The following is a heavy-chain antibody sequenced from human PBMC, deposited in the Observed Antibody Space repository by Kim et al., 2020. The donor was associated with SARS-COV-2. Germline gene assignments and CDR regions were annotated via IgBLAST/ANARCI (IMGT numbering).Heavy chain of an antibody. V-gene: IGHV1-69*13. CDR1: GGTFSSYA. Sequence: SVKVSCKASGGTFSSYAISWLRQAPGQGLDWMGGIIPIFGTANYAQKFQGRVTITADESTSTAYMELSSLRSEDTAVYYCARGATVVTPVRWEFDYWGQGTLVTVSS. CDR2: IIPIFGTA. J-gene: IGHJ4*02. CDR3: ARGATVVTPVRWEFDY. D-gene: IGHD2-21*02.